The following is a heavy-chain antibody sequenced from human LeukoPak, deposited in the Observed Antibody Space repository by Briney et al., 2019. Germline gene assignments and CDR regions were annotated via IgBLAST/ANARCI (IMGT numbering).Heavy chain of an antibody. CDR3: AGRGHRYSRD. CDR1: GDSVTSGS. D-gene: IGHD2-15*01. V-gene: IGHV4-4*09. J-gene: IGHJ1*01. Sequence: SETLSLTCTVSGDSVTSGSWSWIRQPPGKGLEWIGYIYDSGITDYNPSLKSRLTISVDTSNNHFSLNLSSVTAADTAVYYCAGRGHRYSRDWGQGILVTVSS. CDR2: IYDSGIT.